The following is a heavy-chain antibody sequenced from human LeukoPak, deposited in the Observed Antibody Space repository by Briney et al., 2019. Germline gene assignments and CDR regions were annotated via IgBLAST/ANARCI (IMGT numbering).Heavy chain of an antibody. Sequence: ASVKVSCKASGYTFTSYDINWVRQATGQGLEWMGWMNPNSGNTGYAQKFQGRVTMTRNTSISTAYMELSSLRSEDTAVYYCARVGQQLAFYYYYYMDVWGKGTTVTVSS. V-gene: IGHV1-8*01. D-gene: IGHD6-13*01. CDR1: GYTFTSYD. J-gene: IGHJ6*03. CDR2: MNPNSGNT. CDR3: ARVGQQLAFYYYYYMDV.